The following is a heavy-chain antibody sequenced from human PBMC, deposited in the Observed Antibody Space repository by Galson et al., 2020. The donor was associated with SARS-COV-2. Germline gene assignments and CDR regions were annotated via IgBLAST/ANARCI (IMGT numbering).Heavy chain of an antibody. Sequence: LETLSLTCTVSGGSISSYYWSWIRQPPGKGLEWIGYIYYSGSTNYNPSLKSRVTTSVDTSKNQFSLKLSSVTAADTAVYYCARAVYCSGGSCYSYYYYMDVWGKGTTVTVSS. CDR1: GGSISSYY. D-gene: IGHD2-15*01. V-gene: IGHV4-59*01. J-gene: IGHJ6*03. CDR3: ARAVYCSGGSCYSYYYYMDV. CDR2: IYYSGST.